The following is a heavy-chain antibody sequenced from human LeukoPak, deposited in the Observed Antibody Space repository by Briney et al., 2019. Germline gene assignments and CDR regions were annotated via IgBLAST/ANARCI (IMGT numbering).Heavy chain of an antibody. V-gene: IGHV3-21*01. J-gene: IGHJ6*03. Sequence: GGSLRLSCAASGFTFSSYSMTWVRQAPGKGLEWVSSISSSSSYIYYGDSVKGRFTISRDNAKNSLYLQMNSLRAEDTAVYYCARDYYLDVWGQGTTVTVSS. CDR2: ISSSSSYI. CDR1: GFTFSSYS. CDR3: ARDYYLDV.